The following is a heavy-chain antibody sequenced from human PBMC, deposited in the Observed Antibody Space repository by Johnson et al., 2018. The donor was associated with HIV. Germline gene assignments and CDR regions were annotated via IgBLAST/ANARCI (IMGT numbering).Heavy chain of an antibody. Sequence: QVQLVESGGGLVKPGGSLRLSCAASGFTFSDYYMTWIRQAPGKGLEWVSSIGSSGGTIYYADSVKGRFSISRDNAKTSLYLQMNSLRAEDTAVYYCARDRGYWDAFDIWGQGTMVTVSS. V-gene: IGHV3-11*04. CDR2: IGSSGGTI. J-gene: IGHJ3*02. D-gene: IGHD3-22*01. CDR3: ARDRGYWDAFDI. CDR1: GFTFSDYY.